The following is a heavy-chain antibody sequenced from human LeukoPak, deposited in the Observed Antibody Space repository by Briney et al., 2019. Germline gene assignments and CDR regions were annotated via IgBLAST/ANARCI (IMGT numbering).Heavy chain of an antibody. J-gene: IGHJ4*02. CDR3: ARDLGVVVAAYIFDY. CDR1: GFTFSSYS. D-gene: IGHD2-15*01. V-gene: IGHV3-21*01. Sequence: PGGSLRLSCAASGFTFSSYSMIWVRQAPGKGLEWVSSISSSSSYIYYADSVKGRFTISRDNAKNSLYLQMNSLRAEDTAVYYCARDLGVVVAAYIFDYWGQGTLVTVSS. CDR2: ISSSSSYI.